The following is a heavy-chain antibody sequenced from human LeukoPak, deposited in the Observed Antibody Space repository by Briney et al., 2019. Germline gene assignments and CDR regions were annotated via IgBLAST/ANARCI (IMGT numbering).Heavy chain of an antibody. J-gene: IGHJ4*02. CDR1: GGTFSSYA. CDR3: ASGDQFLYYYDSNPFDY. CDR2: IIPIFGTA. Sequence: SVKVSCKASGGTFSSYAISWVRQAPGQGLEWMGRIIPIFGTANYAQKFQGRVTITTDESTSTAYMELSSLRSEDTAVYYCASGDQFLYYYDSNPFDYWGQGTLVTVSS. D-gene: IGHD3-22*01. V-gene: IGHV1-69*05.